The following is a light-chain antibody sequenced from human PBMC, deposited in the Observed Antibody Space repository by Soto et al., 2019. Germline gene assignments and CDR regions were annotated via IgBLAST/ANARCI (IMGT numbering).Light chain of an antibody. J-gene: IGKJ4*01. CDR2: GAS. CDR1: QNVGRGY. V-gene: IGKV3-20*01. CDR3: QQYAGSPLT. Sequence: EIVLTQSPGTLSLSPGERATLSCRASQNVGRGYLAWYQQKPGQAPRLLIYGASRRATGIPDRFSGSGSGTDFSLTISRLEPEDFAMYYCQQYAGSPLTFGGGTKVEIK.